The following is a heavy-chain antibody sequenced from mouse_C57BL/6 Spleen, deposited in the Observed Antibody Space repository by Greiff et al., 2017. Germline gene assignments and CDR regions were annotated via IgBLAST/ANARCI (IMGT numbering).Heavy chain of an antibody. V-gene: IGHV5-17*01. J-gene: IGHJ3*01. D-gene: IGHD1-1*01. CDR3: ARHYGSSSFAY. Sequence: EVQLVESGGGLVKPGGSLKLSCAASGFTFSDYGMHWVRQAPEKGLEWVAYISSGSSTIYYADTVKGRFTISRDNAKNTLFLQMTSLRSEDTAMYYCARHYGSSSFAYWGQGTLVTVSA. CDR2: ISSGSSTI. CDR1: GFTFSDYG.